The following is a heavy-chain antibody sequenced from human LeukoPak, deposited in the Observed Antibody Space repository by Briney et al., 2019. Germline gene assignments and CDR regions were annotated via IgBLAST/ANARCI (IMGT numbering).Heavy chain of an antibody. J-gene: IGHJ4*02. CDR1: GYTFTSYY. CDR2: INPSGGST. Sequence: EASVTVSCKASGYTFTSYYMHWVRQAPGQGLEWMGIINPSGGSTCYAQKFQGRVTMTRDTSTSTVYMELSSLRSEDTAVYYCTRTLDCCAFDYWGQGTLVTVSS. CDR3: TRTLDCCAFDY. D-gene: IGHD2-21*02. V-gene: IGHV1-46*01.